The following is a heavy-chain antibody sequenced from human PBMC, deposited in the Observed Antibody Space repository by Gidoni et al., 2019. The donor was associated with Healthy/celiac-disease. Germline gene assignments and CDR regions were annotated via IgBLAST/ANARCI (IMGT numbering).Heavy chain of an antibody. CDR2: IYYSGST. D-gene: IGHD1-26*01. V-gene: IGHV4-39*01. J-gene: IGHJ4*02. Sequence: VKPSETLSLTCTVSGGSISSSSYYWGWIRQPPGKGLEWIGSIYYSGSTYYNPSLKSRVTISVDTSKNQFSLKLSSVTAADTAVYYCARCSGSYSRDYFDYWGQGTLVTVSS. CDR3: ARCSGSYSRDYFDY. CDR1: GGSISSSSYY.